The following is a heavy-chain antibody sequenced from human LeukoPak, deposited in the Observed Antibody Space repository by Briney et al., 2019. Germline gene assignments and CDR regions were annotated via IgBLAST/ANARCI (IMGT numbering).Heavy chain of an antibody. J-gene: IGHJ5*02. Sequence: PSETLSLTCTVCGYSISSGHYWGWIRQPPGKGLEWIGSIYHSGSTYYNPSLKSRVTISVDTSKNQFSLKLSSVTAADTAVYYCARDGEYQLLSGWFDPWGQGTLVTVSS. CDR1: GYSISSGHY. V-gene: IGHV4-38-2*02. CDR3: ARDGEYQLLSGWFDP. CDR2: IYHSGST. D-gene: IGHD2-2*01.